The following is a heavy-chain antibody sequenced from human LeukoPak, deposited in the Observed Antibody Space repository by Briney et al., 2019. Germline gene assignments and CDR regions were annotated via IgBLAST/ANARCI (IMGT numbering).Heavy chain of an antibody. CDR1: GGSFSGYY. J-gene: IGHJ4*02. CDR3: AKDGDLHTAMVSFFDY. D-gene: IGHD5-18*01. V-gene: IGHV3-30*18. CDR2: ISYDGSNK. Sequence: LSLTCAVYGGSFSGYYWSWIRQPPGKGLEWVAVISYDGSNKYYADSVKGRFTFPRDNSKNTLYLQMNSLRAEDTAVYYCAKDGDLHTAMVSFFDYWGQGTLVTVSS.